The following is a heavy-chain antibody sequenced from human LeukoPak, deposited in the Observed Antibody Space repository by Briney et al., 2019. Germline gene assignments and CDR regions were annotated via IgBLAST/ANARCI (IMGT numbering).Heavy chain of an antibody. J-gene: IGHJ4*02. CDR2: IKQDGSEK. D-gene: IGHD6-13*01. CDR1: GFTFSSYW. CDR3: AGSFSAGDY. Sequence: GGSLRLSCAASGFTFSSYWMSWVRQAPGKGLEWVANIKQDGSEKYYVDSVKGRFTISRDNAKNSLYLQMNSLGVEDTAVYHYAGSFSAGDYWGQGALVTVSS. V-gene: IGHV3-7*01.